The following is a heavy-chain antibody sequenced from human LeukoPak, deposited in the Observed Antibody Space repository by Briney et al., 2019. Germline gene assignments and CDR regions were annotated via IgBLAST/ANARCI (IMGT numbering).Heavy chain of an antibody. CDR1: GGCISSHY. CDR3: ARNPSYYDFWSGYYRYNWFDP. Sequence: SETLSLTCTVSGGCISSHYWSWIRQPPGKGLEWIGHIYSSGSTNYNPSLKSRVTISVDTSKSQFSLKLSSVTAADTAVYYCARNPSYYDFWSGYYRYNWFDPWGQGTLVTVSS. V-gene: IGHV4-59*11. D-gene: IGHD3-3*01. CDR2: IYSSGST. J-gene: IGHJ5*02.